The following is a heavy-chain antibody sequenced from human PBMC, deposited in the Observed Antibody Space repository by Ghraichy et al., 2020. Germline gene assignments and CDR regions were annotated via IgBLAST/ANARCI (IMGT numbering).Heavy chain of an antibody. CDR1: DCSISSYY. J-gene: IGHJ3*02. CDR3: ARGAAVASI. V-gene: IGHV4-59*01. D-gene: IGHD6-19*01. Sequence: SQTLSLTCTVSDCSISSYYWSWIRQPPGKGLEWIGYIYYSGSTNYNPSLKSRVTISVDTSKNQFSLKLSSVTAADTAVYYCARGAAVASIWGQGTMVTVSS. CDR2: IYYSGST.